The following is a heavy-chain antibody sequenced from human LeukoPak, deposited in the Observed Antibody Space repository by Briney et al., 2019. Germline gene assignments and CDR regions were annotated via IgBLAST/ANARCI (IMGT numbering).Heavy chain of an antibody. J-gene: IGHJ5*02. V-gene: IGHV4-31*03. D-gene: IGHD3-9*01. CDR2: IYYSGST. CDR1: GGSISSGGYN. CDR3: AREPYISGNNWLDP. Sequence: PSETLSLTCTVSGGSISSGGYNWSWIRQHPGKGLEWIGYIYYSGSTYYNPSLKSRVTISVDTSKNQFSLKLSSVTAADTAVYYCAREPYISGNNWLDPWGQGTLVTVSS.